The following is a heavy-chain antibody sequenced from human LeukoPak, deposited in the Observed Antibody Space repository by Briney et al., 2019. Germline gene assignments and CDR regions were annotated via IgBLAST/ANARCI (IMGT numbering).Heavy chain of an antibody. Sequence: PGGSLRLSCAASGFTFSSYATSWVRQAPGKGLEWVSAISGSGGSTYYADSVKGRFTISRDNSKNTLYLQMNSLRAEDTAVYYCAKDLPYYYGSGSSFDYWGQGTLVTVS. CDR1: GFTFSSYA. V-gene: IGHV3-23*01. CDR3: AKDLPYYYGSGSSFDY. D-gene: IGHD3-10*01. CDR2: ISGSGGST. J-gene: IGHJ4*02.